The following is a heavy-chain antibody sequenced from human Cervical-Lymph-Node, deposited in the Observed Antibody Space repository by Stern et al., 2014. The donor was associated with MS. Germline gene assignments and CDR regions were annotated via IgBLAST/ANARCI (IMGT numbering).Heavy chain of an antibody. Sequence: VQLVQSGAEVKKPGESLKISCKGSGYSFTSYWIGWVRQMPGKGLEWVGMIYPGDSDTRYSPSFQGQVTISADKSISTAYLQWSSLKASDTAMYYCARRDDYGDYGWYFDLWGRGTLVTVSS. D-gene: IGHD4-17*01. J-gene: IGHJ2*01. CDR3: ARRDDYGDYGWYFDL. CDR1: GYSFTSYW. V-gene: IGHV5-51*01. CDR2: IYPGDSDT.